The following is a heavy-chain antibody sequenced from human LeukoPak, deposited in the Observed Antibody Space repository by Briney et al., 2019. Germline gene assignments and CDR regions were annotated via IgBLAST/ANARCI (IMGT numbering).Heavy chain of an antibody. CDR3: ARDQEYDFWSGPSYNWFDP. D-gene: IGHD3-3*01. J-gene: IGHJ5*02. V-gene: IGHV1-18*01. CDR2: ISAYNGNT. CDR1: GYTFTSYG. Sequence: GASVKVSCKASGYTFTSYGISWVRQAPGQGLEWMGWISAYNGNTNYAQKLQGRVTMTTDTSTSTAYMELRSLRSDDTAVYYCARDQEYDFWSGPSYNWFDPWGQGTLVTVSS.